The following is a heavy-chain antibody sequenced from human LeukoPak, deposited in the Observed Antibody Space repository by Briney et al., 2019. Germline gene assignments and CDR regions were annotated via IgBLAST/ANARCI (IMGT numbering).Heavy chain of an antibody. CDR3: ARDRAFDI. V-gene: IGHV4-59*01. CDR1: GGSLRSYC. CDR2: IYYSGST. J-gene: IGHJ3*02. Sequence: SETLSLTCTVSGGSLRSYCWNWIRQPPGKGLEWIGYIYYSGSTDYNPSLRSRVTISVDTSKNQFSLKLSSVTAADTAVYYCARDRAFDIWGQGTLVTVSS.